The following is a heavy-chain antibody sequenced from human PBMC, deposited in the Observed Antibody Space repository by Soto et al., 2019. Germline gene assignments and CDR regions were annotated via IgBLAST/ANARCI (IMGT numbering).Heavy chain of an antibody. Sequence: SETLSLTCAVSGYSISSGYYWGWIRQPPGKGLGWIGSIYHTGSTYYSKSLRSRLTMSVDTSKSQFSLRLSSVTAADTAVYYCARATGTLRSRNCDYWGQGSLVTVSS. CDR2: IYHTGST. J-gene: IGHJ4*02. V-gene: IGHV4-38-2*01. D-gene: IGHD1-1*01. CDR3: ARATGTLRSRNCDY. CDR1: GYSISSGYY.